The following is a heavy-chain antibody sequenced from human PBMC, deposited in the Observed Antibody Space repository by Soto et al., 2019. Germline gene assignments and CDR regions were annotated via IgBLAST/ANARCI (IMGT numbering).Heavy chain of an antibody. Sequence: SSETLSLTCTVSGGSISSYYWSWIRQPPGKGLEWIGYIYYSGSTNYNPSLKSRVTISVDTSKNQFSLKLSSVTAADTAVYYCARYSSNWFQTEGMDVWGQGTTVTVS. J-gene: IGHJ6*02. CDR2: IYYSGST. CDR3: ARYSSNWFQTEGMDV. CDR1: GGSISSYY. D-gene: IGHD6-13*01. V-gene: IGHV4-59*01.